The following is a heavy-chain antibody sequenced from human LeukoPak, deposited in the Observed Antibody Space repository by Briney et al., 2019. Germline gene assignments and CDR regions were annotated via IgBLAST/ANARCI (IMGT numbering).Heavy chain of an antibody. CDR2: IIPILGIA. D-gene: IGHD7-27*01. V-gene: IGHV1-69*04. J-gene: IGHJ4*02. CDR3: ARSGDRALNFDY. Sequence: ASVKVSCKASGGTFSSYAISWVRQAPGQGLEWMGRIIPILGIANYAQEFQGRVTITADKSTSTAYMELSSLRSEDTAVYYCARSGDRALNFDYWGQGTLVTVSS. CDR1: GGTFSSYA.